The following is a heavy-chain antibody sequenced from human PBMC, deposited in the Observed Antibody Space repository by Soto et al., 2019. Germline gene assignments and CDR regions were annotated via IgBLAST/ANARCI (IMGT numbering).Heavy chain of an antibody. CDR2: IYSGGYT. J-gene: IGHJ4*02. V-gene: IGHV3-53*01. Sequence: EVQLVESGGGLIQPGGSLRLSCAVSGFTVSNNYMSWVRQAPGKGLEGVSVIYSGGYTAYGDSVKGRFTISRDNSKNPLFFQRNDLGASDPAVFFCAPQRGGGGYWGQGTLVTVSS. CDR1: GFTVSNNY. CDR3: APQRGGGGY. D-gene: IGHD6-25*01.